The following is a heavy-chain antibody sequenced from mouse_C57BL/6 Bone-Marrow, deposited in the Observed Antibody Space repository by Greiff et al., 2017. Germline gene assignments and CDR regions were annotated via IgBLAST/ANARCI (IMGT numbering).Heavy chain of an antibody. CDR2: IYPGDGDT. V-gene: IGHV1-82*01. D-gene: IGHD1-1*02. J-gene: IGHJ3*01. CDR1: GYAFSSSW. Sequence: QVQLQQSGPELVKPGASVKISCKASGYAFSSSWMNWVKQRPGKGLEWIGRIYPGDGDTNYNGKFKGKDTLTADKSSSTAYMQLSSLTSEDSAVYFGARGLSLFAYWGQGTLVTVSA. CDR3: ARGLSLFAY.